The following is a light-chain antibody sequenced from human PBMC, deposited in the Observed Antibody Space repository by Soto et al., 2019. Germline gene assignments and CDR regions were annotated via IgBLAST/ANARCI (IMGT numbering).Light chain of an antibody. CDR1: QGINKF. CDR2: GAS. Sequence: IPLTQSPSSLSASVEDRVTITCRASQGINKFLAWYQQRPGKAPQLLVYGASTLQSGVPSRFSGSGSGTDFTLTISSLQPEDFATYYCQQLTNFRFTFGQGTKLDIK. J-gene: IGKJ2*01. V-gene: IGKV1-9*01. CDR3: QQLTNFRFT.